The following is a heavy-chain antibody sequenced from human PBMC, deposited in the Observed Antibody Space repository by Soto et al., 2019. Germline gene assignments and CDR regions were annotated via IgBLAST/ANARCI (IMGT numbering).Heavy chain of an antibody. CDR3: AGESFGEFDY. J-gene: IGHJ4*02. Sequence: GASLKVSCKASGGTFSSYAISWVRQAPGQGLEWMGGIIPIFGTANYAQKFQGRVTITADKSTSTAYMELSSLRSEDTAVYYCAGESFGEFDYWGQGTLVTVSS. CDR1: GGTFSSYA. V-gene: IGHV1-69*06. CDR2: IIPIFGTA. D-gene: IGHD3-10*01.